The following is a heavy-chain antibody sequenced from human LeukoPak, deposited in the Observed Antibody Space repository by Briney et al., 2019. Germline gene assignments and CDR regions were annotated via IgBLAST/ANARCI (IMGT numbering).Heavy chain of an antibody. D-gene: IGHD3-22*01. V-gene: IGHV3-53*01. CDR3: ARGRDLYDSSGYYSETTTYYYYYYMDV. Sequence: GGSLRLSCAASGFTVSSNYMSWVRQAPGKGLEWVSVIYSGGSTYYADSVKGRFTISRDNSKNTMYLQMNSLRAEDTAVYYCARGRDLYDSSGYYSETTTYYYYYYMDVWGKGTTVTVSS. J-gene: IGHJ6*03. CDR1: GFTVSSNY. CDR2: IYSGGST.